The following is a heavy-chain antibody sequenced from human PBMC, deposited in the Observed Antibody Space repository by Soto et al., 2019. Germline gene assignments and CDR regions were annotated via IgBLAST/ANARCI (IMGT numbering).Heavy chain of an antibody. J-gene: IGHJ4*02. CDR2: VDSGGGDT. CDR3: AKYSGSSSRLFDY. Sequence: GSLLLPCSASGFIFSSYAMSWVRQAPGKGLEWVSSVDSGGGDTYYVDSVKGRFTVSRDNSKNTLYLQMNSLRAEDTAVYYCAKYSGSSSRLFDYWGQGTLVTVYS. D-gene: IGHD6-6*01. CDR1: GFIFSSYA. V-gene: IGHV3-23*05.